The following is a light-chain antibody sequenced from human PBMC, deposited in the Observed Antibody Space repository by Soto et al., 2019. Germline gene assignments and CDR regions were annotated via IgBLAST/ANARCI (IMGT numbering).Light chain of an antibody. V-gene: IGLV1-44*01. Sequence: QSVLTQPPSASGTPGQRVNISCSGSSSNIGSNAVYWYQQLPGTAPKLLIHSNNQRPSGVPDRFSGSKSGTSASLAISGLQSADEADYYCAAWDDSLNGPGVFGGGTKLTV. J-gene: IGLJ2*01. CDR1: SSNIGSNA. CDR3: AAWDDSLNGPGV. CDR2: SNN.